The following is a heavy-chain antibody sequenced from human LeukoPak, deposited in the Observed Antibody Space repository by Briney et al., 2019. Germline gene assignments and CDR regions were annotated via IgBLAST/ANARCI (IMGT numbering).Heavy chain of an antibody. Sequence: SVKVSCKASGGTFSSYAISWVRQAPGQGLEWMGGIIPIFGTANYAQKLQGRVTITADESTSTAYMELSSLRSEDTAVYYCATHPDIVVVPAAPYYYYYGMDVWGQGTTVTVSS. CDR1: GGTFSSYA. CDR2: IIPIFGTA. J-gene: IGHJ6*02. D-gene: IGHD2-2*01. V-gene: IGHV1-69*13. CDR3: ATHPDIVVVPAAPYYYYYGMDV.